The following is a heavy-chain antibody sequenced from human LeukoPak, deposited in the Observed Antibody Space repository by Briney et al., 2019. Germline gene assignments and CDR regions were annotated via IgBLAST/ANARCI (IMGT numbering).Heavy chain of an antibody. CDR3: ARARTRYFDWLPQGDAFDI. D-gene: IGHD3-9*01. V-gene: IGHV1-18*01. CDR1: GYTFTSYG. Sequence: ASVKVSCKASGYTFTSYGISWVRQAPGQGLEWMGWISAYNGNTNYAQKLQGRVTMTTDTSTSTAYMELRSLRSGDTAVYYCARARTRYFDWLPQGDAFDIWGQGTMVTVSS. J-gene: IGHJ3*02. CDR2: ISAYNGNT.